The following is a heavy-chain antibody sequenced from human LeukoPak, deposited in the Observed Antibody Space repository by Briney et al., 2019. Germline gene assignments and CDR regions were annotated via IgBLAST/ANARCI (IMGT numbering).Heavy chain of an antibody. J-gene: IGHJ6*02. CDR1: GFTFDTYT. Sequence: MAGGSLRLSCAASGFTFDTYTMNWVRQAPGKGLEWVSSISSGSSYIYYADSVKGRFTISRDNAKNSLYLQMNTLRAEDTAVYYCARERGARYDSADYYGMDVWGQGTTVTVSS. D-gene: IGHD3-22*01. V-gene: IGHV3-21*06. CDR3: ARERGARYDSADYYGMDV. CDR2: ISSGSSYI.